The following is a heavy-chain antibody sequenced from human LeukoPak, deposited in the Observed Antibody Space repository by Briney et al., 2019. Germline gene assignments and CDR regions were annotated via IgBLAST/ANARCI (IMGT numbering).Heavy chain of an antibody. J-gene: IGHJ4*02. CDR2: ISHSGST. V-gene: IGHV4-38-2*02. CDR3: ATRGTTTVTTSTIDY. CDR1: GYSISSGYY. Sequence: SETLSLTCTVSGYSISSGYYWGWIRQPPGKGLEWIGGISHSGSTYYNPSLKSRVTISVDTSKNQFSLKLSSVTAADTAVYYCATRGTTTVTTSTIDYWGQGTLVTVSS. D-gene: IGHD4-17*01.